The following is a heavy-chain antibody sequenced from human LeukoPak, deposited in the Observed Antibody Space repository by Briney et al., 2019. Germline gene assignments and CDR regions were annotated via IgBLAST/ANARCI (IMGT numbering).Heavy chain of an antibody. J-gene: IGHJ4*02. CDR2: FNPLGGYT. Sequence: ASVKVSCKATGYTFTSYYMVWVRQAPGQGLEWIGIFNPLGGYTTYAQKFQGRVTMTRDMSTSTVYMELSSLRSEDTAVYYCARAMSVAAHQGFYFDYWGQGTLVTVSS. D-gene: IGHD6-19*01. CDR3: ARAMSVAAHQGFYFDY. V-gene: IGHV1-46*01. CDR1: GYTFTSYY.